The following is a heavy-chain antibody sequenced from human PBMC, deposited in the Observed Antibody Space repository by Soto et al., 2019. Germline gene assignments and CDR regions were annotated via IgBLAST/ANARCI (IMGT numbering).Heavy chain of an antibody. D-gene: IGHD4-17*01. Sequence: QVHLVQSGAEVKKPGSSVKVSCKYSGGTFKTESINWVRQAPGQGLEWMGGILPIFGTADYAPRSQGRVTXTXAXAXXTASMALSRLRAQDTAVYFCARGHEYGGNSDAFDIWGQGTMVTVSS. CDR3: ARGHEYGGNSDAFDI. CDR2: ILPIFGTA. J-gene: IGHJ3*02. V-gene: IGHV1-69*13. CDR1: GGTFKTES.